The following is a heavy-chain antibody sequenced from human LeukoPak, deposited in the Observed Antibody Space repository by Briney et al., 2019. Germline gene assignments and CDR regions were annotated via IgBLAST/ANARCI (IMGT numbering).Heavy chain of an antibody. Sequence: PGGSLRLFCGGSGFTFSRNAINWVRQTPGKGLEWLSAISSDGRYIYYTDSVKGRFTTSRDNSRNTVYLQMNGLRVEDTAVYSCATVMGSSPSTAYFAYWGQGTLVTVSS. CDR3: ATVMGSSPSTAYFAY. CDR2: ISSDGRYI. J-gene: IGHJ4*02. CDR1: GFTFSRNA. V-gene: IGHV3-23*01. D-gene: IGHD6-6*01.